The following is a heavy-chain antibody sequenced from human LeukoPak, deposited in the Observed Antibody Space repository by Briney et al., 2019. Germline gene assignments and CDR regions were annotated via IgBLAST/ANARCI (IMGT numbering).Heavy chain of an antibody. Sequence: GGSLRLSCAASGFTFSSYAMSWVRQAPGKGLEWVSAISSSGGSTYYADSVKGRFTISRDNSKNTLYLQMNSLRAEDTAVYYCAKARDYYDSSGLSDYWGQGTLVTVSS. CDR2: ISSSGGST. V-gene: IGHV3-23*01. J-gene: IGHJ4*02. D-gene: IGHD3-22*01. CDR3: AKARDYYDSSGLSDY. CDR1: GFTFSSYA.